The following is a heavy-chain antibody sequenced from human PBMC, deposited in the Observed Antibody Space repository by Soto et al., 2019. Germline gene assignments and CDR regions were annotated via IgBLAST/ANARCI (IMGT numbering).Heavy chain of an antibody. V-gene: IGHV4-34*01. CDR1: GGSFSGYY. CDR3: ARAVCSSTSCQPYYFDY. J-gene: IGHJ4*02. CDR2: INHSGST. Sequence: QVQLQQWGAGLLKPSETLSLTGAVYGGSFSGYYWSWIRQPPGKGLEWIGEINHSGSTNYNPSLKSRVTISVDTSKNQFSLKLSSVTAADTAVYYCARAVCSSTSCQPYYFDYWGQGTLVTVSS. D-gene: IGHD2-2*01.